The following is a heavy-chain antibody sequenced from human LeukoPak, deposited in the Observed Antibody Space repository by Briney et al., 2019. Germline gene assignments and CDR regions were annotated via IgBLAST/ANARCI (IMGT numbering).Heavy chain of an antibody. D-gene: IGHD3-16*01. V-gene: IGHV3-66*01. CDR1: GFTFSSYA. CDR3: ARGSGAYYTWFDP. J-gene: IGHJ5*02. CDR2: IYSGATT. Sequence: GGSLRLSCAASGFTFSSYAMNWVRQAPGKGLEWVSVIYSGATTYYADSVKGRFTISRDISKNTLFLQMNSLRAEDTAVYYCARGSGAYYTWFDPWGQGTLVTVSS.